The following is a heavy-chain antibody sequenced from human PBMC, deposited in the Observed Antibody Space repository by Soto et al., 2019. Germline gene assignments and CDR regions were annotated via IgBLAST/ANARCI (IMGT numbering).Heavy chain of an antibody. CDR2: IYYSGST. J-gene: IGHJ6*02. V-gene: IGHV4-59*01. CDR1: GGSISSYY. Sequence: SETLSLTCTVSGGSISSYYWSWIRQPPGKGLERIGYIYYSGSTNYNPSLKSRVTISVDTSKNQFSLKLSSVTAADTAVYYCARGNQLLSYYYYGMDVWGQGTTVTVSS. D-gene: IGHD2-2*01. CDR3: ARGNQLLSYYYYGMDV.